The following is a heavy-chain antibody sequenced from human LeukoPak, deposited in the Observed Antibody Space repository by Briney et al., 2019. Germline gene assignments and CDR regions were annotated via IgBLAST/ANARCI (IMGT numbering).Heavy chain of an antibody. J-gene: IGHJ6*02. Sequence: PGGSLRLSCAASGFTFSSYWMSCVRQAPGKGLEWVANIEQDGSEKYYVDSVKGRFTISRDNAKNSLFLQMNSLRAEDTAVYYCARVIRIGYYYYGMDVWGQGTTVTVSS. CDR1: GFTFSSYW. D-gene: IGHD3-16*01. CDR3: ARVIRIGYYYYGMDV. V-gene: IGHV3-7*01. CDR2: IEQDGSEK.